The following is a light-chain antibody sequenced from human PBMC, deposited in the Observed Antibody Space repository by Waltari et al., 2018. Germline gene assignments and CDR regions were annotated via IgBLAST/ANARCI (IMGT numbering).Light chain of an antibody. V-gene: IGLV1-47*01. CDR2: KNN. CDR1: NSNIGNNY. CDR3: AAWDDSLSVVI. J-gene: IGLJ2*01. Sequence: QSVLTQPTSASGTPGQTVAISCSGTNSNIGNNYVYWYLQLPGTAPKLLIYKNNQRASGFPERSSGAKSGTSTSLVISGLRSEDEADYFCAAWDDSLSVVIFGGGTKLTVL.